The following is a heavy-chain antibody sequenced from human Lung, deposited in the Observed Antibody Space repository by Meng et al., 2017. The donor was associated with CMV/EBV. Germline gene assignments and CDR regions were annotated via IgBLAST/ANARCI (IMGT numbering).Heavy chain of an antibody. J-gene: IGHJ6*02. CDR1: GGTFSSYG. CDR2: TIPIFGSA. Sequence: SVNVSCKASGGTFSSYGFTWVRQAPGQGLEWIGGTIPIFGSANYAQSCQGRVTISTDESTSTAYMELSSLRSDDTAVYYCARGSYGGNPDYFYFYVMDVWGQGTTVTVSS. V-gene: IGHV1-69*05. CDR3: ARGSYGGNPDYFYFYVMDV. D-gene: IGHD4-23*01.